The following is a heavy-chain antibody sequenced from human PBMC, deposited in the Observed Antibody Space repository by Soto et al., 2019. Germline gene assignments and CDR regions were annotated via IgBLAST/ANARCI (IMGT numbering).Heavy chain of an antibody. CDR3: ARRFIRLRELSHSNWFDH. D-gene: IGHD3-16*02. V-gene: IGHV1-69*13. CDR2: IIPIFGTA. Sequence: ASVKVSCKASGGTFSSYAISWVRQAPGQGLEWMGGIIPIFGTANYAQKFQGRVTITADESTSTAYMELSSLRSEDTAVYYCARRFIRLRELSHSNWFDHWGQGTLVTVSS. CDR1: GGTFSSYA. J-gene: IGHJ5*02.